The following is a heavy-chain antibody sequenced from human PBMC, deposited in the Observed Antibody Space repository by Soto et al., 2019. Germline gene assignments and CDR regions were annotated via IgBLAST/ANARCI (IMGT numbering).Heavy chain of an antibody. CDR2: INPNGGST. D-gene: IGHD5-12*01. CDR3: AREQGLRPGGGGTEPLDI. Sequence: QVQLVQSGAEVKKPGASVKISCEASGYSFTSQYVHWVRQAPGQGLEWMGIINPNGGSTTYAQKFQGRVPMTRDTPTSTVYRELSSLTSEDPAVYYCAREQGLRPGGGGTEPLDIWGQGTMVTVAS. V-gene: IGHV1-46*03. J-gene: IGHJ3*02. CDR1: GYSFTSQY.